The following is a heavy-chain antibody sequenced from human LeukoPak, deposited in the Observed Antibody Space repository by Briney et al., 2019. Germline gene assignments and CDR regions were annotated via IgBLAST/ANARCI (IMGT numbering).Heavy chain of an antibody. J-gene: IGHJ4*02. CDR3: ARGFYYFDY. D-gene: IGHD3-3*01. V-gene: IGHV4-31*03. CDR2: IFYTGST. CDR1: GGSISSGDFY. Sequence: SETLSLTCTVSGGSISSGDFYWSWIRQPPGKGLEWVGYIFYTGSTYYHPSLKSRLSISVDTSKNQLSLELRSVTAADTAVYYCARGFYYFDYWGQGTLVTVSS.